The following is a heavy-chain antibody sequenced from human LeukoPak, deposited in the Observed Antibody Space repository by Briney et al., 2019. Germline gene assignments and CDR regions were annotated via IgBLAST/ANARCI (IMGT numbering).Heavy chain of an antibody. CDR3: ARVGPLWFGEPDYFDY. D-gene: IGHD3-10*01. CDR1: GGSISSYY. Sequence: SETRSLTCTVSGGSISSYYWSWIRQPAGKGLEWIGRIYTSGSTNYNPSLKSRVTMSVDTSKNQFSLKLSSVTAADTAVYYCARVGPLWFGEPDYFDYWGQGTLVTVSS. V-gene: IGHV4-4*07. J-gene: IGHJ4*02. CDR2: IYTSGST.